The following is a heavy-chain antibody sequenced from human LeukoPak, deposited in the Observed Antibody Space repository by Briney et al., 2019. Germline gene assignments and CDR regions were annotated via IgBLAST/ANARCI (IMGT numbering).Heavy chain of an antibody. CDR2: ISTSSSYI. Sequence: GGSVRLSCVASGFTFSSYSMNWVRQAPGKGLEWVSSISTSSSYIYYADSVKGRFTISRDNAKNSLYLQMNSLRAEDTAVYYCARDRNSGYSGYAFDCWGQETLVTVSS. CDR3: ARDRNSGYSGYAFDC. V-gene: IGHV3-21*01. D-gene: IGHD5-12*01. J-gene: IGHJ4*02. CDR1: GFTFSSYS.